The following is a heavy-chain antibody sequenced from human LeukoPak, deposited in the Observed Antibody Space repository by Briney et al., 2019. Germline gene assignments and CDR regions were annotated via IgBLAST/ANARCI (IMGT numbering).Heavy chain of an antibody. Sequence: PSETLSLTCTVSGGSISSYYWGWIRQPPGKGLEWIGYIYYSGSTNYNPSLKSRVTISVDTSKNQFSLKLSSVTAADTAVYYCARVRGGSYIIDYWGQGTLVTVSS. D-gene: IGHD1-26*01. CDR2: IYYSGST. J-gene: IGHJ4*02. V-gene: IGHV4-59*01. CDR1: GGSISSYY. CDR3: ARVRGGSYIIDY.